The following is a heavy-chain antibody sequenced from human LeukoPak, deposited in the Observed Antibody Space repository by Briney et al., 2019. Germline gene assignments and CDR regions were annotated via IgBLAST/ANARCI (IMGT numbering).Heavy chain of an antibody. J-gene: IGHJ4*02. CDR2: IYYSGST. CDR1: GGSVSSYY. V-gene: IGHV4-59*02. CDR3: ARGDTAMVR. D-gene: IGHD5-18*01. Sequence: TSQTLSLTCTVSGGSVSSYYWSWIRQPPGKGLEWIGYIYYSGSTNYNPSLKSRVTISVDTSKNQFSLKLSSVTAADTAVYYCARGDTAMVRWGQGTLVTVSS.